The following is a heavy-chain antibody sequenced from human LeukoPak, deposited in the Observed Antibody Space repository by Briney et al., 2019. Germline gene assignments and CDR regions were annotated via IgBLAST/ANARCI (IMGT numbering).Heavy chain of an antibody. Sequence: GGSLRLSCAASGFTFSSYVMSWVRQAPGKGMEWVSTISGSGGSTYYADSVKGRFLIFRDTSKNTVDLQMNSLRVEDTAVYYCAGRRSSGWYAYWGQGTLVTVSS. V-gene: IGHV3-23*01. D-gene: IGHD6-19*01. CDR3: AGRRSSGWYAY. CDR1: GFTFSSYV. CDR2: ISGSGGST. J-gene: IGHJ4*02.